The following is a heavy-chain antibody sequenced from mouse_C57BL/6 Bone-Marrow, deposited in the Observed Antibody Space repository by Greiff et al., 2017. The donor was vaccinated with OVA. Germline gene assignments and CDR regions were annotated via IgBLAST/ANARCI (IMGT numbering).Heavy chain of an antibody. J-gene: IGHJ4*01. CDR1: GFNIKNTY. Sequence: EVQLQQSVAELVRPGASVKLSCTASGFNIKNTYMHWVKQRPEQGLEWIGRIDPANGNTKYAPKFQGQATMTADTSSNTAYLQLSSLTDEDTAVYCCARGNFGSSLYAMDDWGQGTSVTVSA. D-gene: IGHD1-1*01. CDR2: IDPANGNT. V-gene: IGHV14-3*01. CDR3: ARGNFGSSLYAMDD.